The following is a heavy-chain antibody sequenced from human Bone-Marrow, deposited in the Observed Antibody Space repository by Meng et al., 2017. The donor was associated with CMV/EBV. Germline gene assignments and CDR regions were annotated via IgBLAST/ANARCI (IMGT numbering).Heavy chain of an antibody. Sequence: GESLKISCAASGFTFDDYAMHWVRQAPGKGLEWVSLISWDGGSTYYADSVKGRFTISRDNSKNSLYLQMNSLRAEDTALYYCARDATVTTYGMDVWGQGTTVTVSS. CDR2: ISWDGGST. V-gene: IGHV3-43D*03. J-gene: IGHJ6*02. D-gene: IGHD4-11*01. CDR3: ARDATVTTYGMDV. CDR1: GFTFDDYA.